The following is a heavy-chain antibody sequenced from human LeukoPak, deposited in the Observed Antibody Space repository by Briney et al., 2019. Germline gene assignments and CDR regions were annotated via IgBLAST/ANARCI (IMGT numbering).Heavy chain of an antibody. CDR1: GGSISSYY. D-gene: IGHD3-10*01. CDR2: IYYSGST. CDR3: ARRNYYGSGRENWFDP. V-gene: IGHV4-59*08. J-gene: IGHJ5*02. Sequence: PSETLSLTCTVSGGSISSYYWSWIRQPPGKGLEWIGYIYYSGSTNYNPSLKSRVTISVDTSKNQFSLKLSSVTAADTAVYYCARRNYYGSGRENWFDPWGQGTLVTVSS.